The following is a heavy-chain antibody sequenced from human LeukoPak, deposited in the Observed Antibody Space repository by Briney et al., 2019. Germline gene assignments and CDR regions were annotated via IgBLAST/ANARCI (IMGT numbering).Heavy chain of an antibody. CDR2: ISSSGGST. V-gene: IGHV3-23*01. D-gene: IGHD5-24*01. J-gene: IGHJ2*01. Sequence: GGSLRLSCAASGFTFNNYAMNWVRQAPGKGLEWVSGISSSGGSTYYAESVRGRFTISRDRSKSTLLLQMNSLRAEDTAIYYCAKDQGMPGPATRRWFFDLWGRGTLVSVSS. CDR3: AKDQGMPGPATRRWFFDL. CDR1: GFTFNNYA.